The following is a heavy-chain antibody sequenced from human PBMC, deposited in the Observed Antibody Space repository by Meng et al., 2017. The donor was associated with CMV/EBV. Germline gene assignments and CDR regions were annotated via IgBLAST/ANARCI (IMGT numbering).Heavy chain of an antibody. D-gene: IGHD2-21*02. J-gene: IGHJ3*01. CDR2: IYYSGST. Sequence: SETLSLTCTVSGGSINSYYWSWIRQPPGKGLEWIGYIYYSGSTNYNPSLKSRVTISVDTSKNQFSLKLSSVTAADTAVYYCARVHDFDAFDVWGQGAMVTVSS. V-gene: IGHV4-59*01. CDR1: GGSINSYY. CDR3: ARVHDFDAFDV.